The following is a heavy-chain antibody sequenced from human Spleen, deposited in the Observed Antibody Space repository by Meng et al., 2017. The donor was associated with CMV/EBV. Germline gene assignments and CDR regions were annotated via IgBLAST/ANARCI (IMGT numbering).Heavy chain of an antibody. J-gene: IGHJ4*02. CDR2: IYHSGST. CDR1: GYSISSGYY. CDR3: ARVDSGWYWNY. D-gene: IGHD6-19*01. V-gene: IGHV4-38-2*02. Sequence: SETLSLTCRVSGYSISSGYYWGWIRRPPGKGLEWIGSIYHSGSTYYNPSLRSRVTISVDTSKNQFSLRLSSVTAADTAVYYCARVDSGWYWNYWGQGTLVTVSS.